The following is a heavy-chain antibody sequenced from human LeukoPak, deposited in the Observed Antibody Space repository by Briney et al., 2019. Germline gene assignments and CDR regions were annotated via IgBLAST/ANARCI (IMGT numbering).Heavy chain of an antibody. CDR1: GYTFGNFY. CDR3: ARAMSGDVFDY. Sequence: ASVKVSCKALGYTFGNFYIHWVRQAPGKGFEWMGWINADSGSTQYVQKFQGRVTMTRDTSTSTVYMELDRLSSDDTAMYYCARAMSGDVFDYWGHGTLVIVSS. D-gene: IGHD3-10*01. J-gene: IGHJ4*01. V-gene: IGHV1-2*02. CDR2: INADSGST.